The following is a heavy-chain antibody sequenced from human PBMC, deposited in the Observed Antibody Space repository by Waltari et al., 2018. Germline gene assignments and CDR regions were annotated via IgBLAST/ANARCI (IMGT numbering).Heavy chain of an antibody. CDR2: IIPIFGTA. Sequence: QVQLVQSGAEVKKPGSSVKVSCKASGGTFSSYAISWVRQAPGQGREWMGGIIPIFGTANYAQKFQGRVPITADESTSTAYRELSSLRSEDTAVYYCARESKGGGGPYDYWGQGTLVTVSP. CDR1: GGTFSSYA. J-gene: IGHJ4*02. CDR3: ARESKGGGGPYDY. D-gene: IGHD3-16*01. V-gene: IGHV1-69*01.